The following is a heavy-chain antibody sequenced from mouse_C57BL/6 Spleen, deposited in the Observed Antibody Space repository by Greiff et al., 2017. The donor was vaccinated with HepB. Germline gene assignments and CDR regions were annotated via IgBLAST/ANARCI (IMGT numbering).Heavy chain of an antibody. CDR3: ARGTTVVATEGFAY. Sequence: VQLQQSGAELARPGASVKLSCKASGYTFTSYGISWVKQRTGQGLEWIGEIYPRSGNTYYNEKFKGQATLTADKSSSTAYMELRSLTSEDSAVYFCARGTTVVATEGFAYWGQGTLVTVSA. CDR2: IYPRSGNT. CDR1: GYTFTSYG. J-gene: IGHJ3*01. D-gene: IGHD1-1*01. V-gene: IGHV1-81*01.